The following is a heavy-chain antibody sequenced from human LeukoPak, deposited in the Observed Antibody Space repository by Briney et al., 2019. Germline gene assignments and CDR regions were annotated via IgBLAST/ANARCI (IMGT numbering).Heavy chain of an antibody. J-gene: IGHJ4*02. CDR2: ISSSSTYI. CDR1: GFTFNTYS. CDR3: AREGYRYFDSSGQGYFDY. Sequence: GSLRLSCAASGFTFNTYSMNWVRQAPGKGLEWVAFISSSSTYIYYADSLEGRFTISRDNAKNSLYLQMNSLRAEDTAVYYCAREGYRYFDSSGQGYFDYWGQGTLVTVSS. D-gene: IGHD3-22*01. V-gene: IGHV3-21*01.